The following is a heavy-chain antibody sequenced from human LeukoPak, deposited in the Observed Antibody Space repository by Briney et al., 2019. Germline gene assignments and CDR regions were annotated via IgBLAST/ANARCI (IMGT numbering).Heavy chain of an antibody. CDR3: ARATRGGYDGYFDY. D-gene: IGHD5-12*01. CDR1: GFTFSDRY. J-gene: IGHJ4*02. CDR2: ISPNGDNI. Sequence: GGSLRLSCAATGFTFSDRYMSWIRQAPGKGMEWIAYISPNGDNIHYADSVRGRFTISRDNAKNLLFLQVNSLRAEDTAVYYCARATRGGYDGYFDYWGQGTLVTVSS. V-gene: IGHV3-11*04.